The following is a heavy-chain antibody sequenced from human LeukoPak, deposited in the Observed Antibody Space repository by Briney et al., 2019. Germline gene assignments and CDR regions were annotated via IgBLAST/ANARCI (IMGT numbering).Heavy chain of an antibody. J-gene: IGHJ4*02. D-gene: IGHD3-10*01. V-gene: IGHV3-33*01. Sequence: GRSLRLSCAASGFSFSTYGIHWVRQAPGKGLEWVAVIWFDGNNKYYADSVKGRFTISRDNSKSTLYLEMNSLRAEDTAVYYCARDSRGRYGSGSYPFDYWGQGTLVTVSS. CDR1: GFSFSTYG. CDR2: IWFDGNNK. CDR3: ARDSRGRYGSGSYPFDY.